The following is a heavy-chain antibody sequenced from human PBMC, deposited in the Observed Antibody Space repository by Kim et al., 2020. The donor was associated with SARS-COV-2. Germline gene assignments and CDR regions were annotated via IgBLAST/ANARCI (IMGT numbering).Heavy chain of an antibody. Sequence: SVKGRFTIYRDNAKNTLYLQMNSLRAEDTAVYYCARVGAGGYYYYYGMDVWGQGTTVTVSS. V-gene: IGHV3-74*01. D-gene: IGHD3-3*01. CDR3: ARVGAGGYYYYYGMDV. J-gene: IGHJ6*02.